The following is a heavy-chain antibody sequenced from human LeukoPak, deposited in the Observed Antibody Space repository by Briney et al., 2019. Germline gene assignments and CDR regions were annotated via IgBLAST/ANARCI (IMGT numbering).Heavy chain of an antibody. J-gene: IGHJ4*02. V-gene: IGHV3-30-3*01. CDR3: ARALDSSGWNGRDY. CDR2: ISYDGSNK. D-gene: IGHD6-19*01. CDR1: GFSFNSYA. Sequence: GRSLRLSCAASGFSFNSYAMHWARQAPGKGLEWVAVISYDGSNKDYADSVKGRFTISRDKSKNTLYLQMNSLRPEDTAVHYCARALDSSGWNGRDYWGQGTLVTVSS.